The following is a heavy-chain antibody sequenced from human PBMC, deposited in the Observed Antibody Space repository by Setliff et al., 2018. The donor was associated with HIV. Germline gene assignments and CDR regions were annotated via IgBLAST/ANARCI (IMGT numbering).Heavy chain of an antibody. J-gene: IGHJ4*02. CDR1: GASIRSFH. CDR2: IYYSGSA. V-gene: IGHV4-59*01. Sequence: PSETLSLTCTVSGASIRSFHWSWIRQPPGKGLEWIGYIYYSGSANYTPSLKSRVTISLDTSKSQFSLKLSSVTAADTAMYYCAREYSSSLYADDWGQGTLVTVSS. CDR3: AREYSSSLYADD. D-gene: IGHD6-6*01.